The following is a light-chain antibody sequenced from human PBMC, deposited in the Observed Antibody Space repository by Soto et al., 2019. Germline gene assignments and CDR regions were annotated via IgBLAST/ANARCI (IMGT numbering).Light chain of an antibody. CDR3: SAYGSSSWV. Sequence: QSALTQPASVSGSPGQSITISCTGTSSDVGGYNYVSWYQQHPAKAPTLMIYEVSNRPSGVYNRFSGSKTGNTASLTISGLQAEDDSDYYGSAYGSSSWVFGGGTKLTVL. CDR1: SSDVGGYNY. CDR2: EVS. V-gene: IGLV2-14*01. J-gene: IGLJ3*02.